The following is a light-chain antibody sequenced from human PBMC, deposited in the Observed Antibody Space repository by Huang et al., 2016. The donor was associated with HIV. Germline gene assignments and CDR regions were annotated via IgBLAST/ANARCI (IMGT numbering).Light chain of an antibody. CDR2: GAS. CDR1: PTVSSN. V-gene: IGKV3-15*01. Sequence: EIVMTQSPATLSVSPGEGATLSCRASPTVSSNLAWYQQRPGQAPRLLIYGASTRATGIPASFSGSGSGTEFTLTISSLQSEDFAVYYCQQYDNWPFTFGPGTKVDIK. J-gene: IGKJ3*01. CDR3: QQYDNWPFT.